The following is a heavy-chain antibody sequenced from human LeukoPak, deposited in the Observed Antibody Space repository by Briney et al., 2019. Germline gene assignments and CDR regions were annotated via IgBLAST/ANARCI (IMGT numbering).Heavy chain of an antibody. D-gene: IGHD7-27*01. Sequence: SETLSLTCTVSGGPISGYYWSWIRQPAGKGLEGIGRIYTSGNTNYNPSLKSRVTISVDTSKNQFSLNLSSVPAADTAVYYCARHWGSDWYFDLWGRGTLVTVSS. CDR3: ARHWGSDWYFDL. CDR1: GGPISGYY. J-gene: IGHJ2*01. CDR2: IYTSGNT. V-gene: IGHV4-4*07.